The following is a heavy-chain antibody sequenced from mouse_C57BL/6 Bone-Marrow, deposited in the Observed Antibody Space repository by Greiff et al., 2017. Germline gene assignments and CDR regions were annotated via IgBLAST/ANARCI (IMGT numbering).Heavy chain of an antibody. J-gene: IGHJ2*01. CDR1: GYTFTDYY. Sequence: QVQLQQSGAELVKPGASVKISCKASGYTFTDYYINWVKQRPGQGLAWIGKIGPGSGSTYYNEKFKGKATLTADKSSSTAYMQLSSLTSADSAVXFCARWGSRRGIDYWGQGTTLTVSS. CDR3: ARWGSRRGIDY. V-gene: IGHV1-77*01. CDR2: IGPGSGST. D-gene: IGHD2-2*01.